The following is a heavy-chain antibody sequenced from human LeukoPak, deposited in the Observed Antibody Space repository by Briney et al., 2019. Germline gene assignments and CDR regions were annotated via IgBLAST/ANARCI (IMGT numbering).Heavy chain of an antibody. CDR3: ARDNSYCTTTSCYAYNWLDP. J-gene: IGHJ5*02. CDR1: GGSINSGDYY. D-gene: IGHD2-2*01. Sequence: SETLSLTCTVSGGSINSGDYYWSWIRQPPGKGLEWIGYIYYSGSTYYNPSLKSRVTISIDTPKNQFSLKLSSVTAADTAVYYCARDNSYCTTTSCYAYNWLDPWGQGTLVTVSS. CDR2: IYYSGST. V-gene: IGHV4-30-4*01.